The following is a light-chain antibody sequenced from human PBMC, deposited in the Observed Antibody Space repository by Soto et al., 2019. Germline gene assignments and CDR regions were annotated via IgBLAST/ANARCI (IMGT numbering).Light chain of an antibody. CDR2: DAS. V-gene: IGKV3-15*01. J-gene: IGKJ5*01. CDR3: QQYHNWPPIT. Sequence: EIVMTQSPATLSVSPGERVTLSCRASQSVSSNLAWYQQKPGQAPRLLIYDASTRATGIPARFSGSGAGTEFTLTISSLQSEDFAVYHCQQYHNWPPITFGQGTRLEIK. CDR1: QSVSSN.